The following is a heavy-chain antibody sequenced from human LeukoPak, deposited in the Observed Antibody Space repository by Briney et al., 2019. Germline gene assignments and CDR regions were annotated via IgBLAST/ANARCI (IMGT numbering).Heavy chain of an antibody. CDR1: GFYFSSNW. J-gene: IGHJ4*02. CDR2: IKGDGIST. D-gene: IGHD3-3*01. V-gene: IGHV3-74*01. Sequence: PGGSLRLSCAASGFYFSSNWMHWVRHAPGQGLVWVSRIKGDGISTNYADSVKGRFTISRDIAKNTLYPQMNSLRAEDTGVYYCAKDHYWSIDYWGRGTLVTVSS. CDR3: AKDHYWSIDY.